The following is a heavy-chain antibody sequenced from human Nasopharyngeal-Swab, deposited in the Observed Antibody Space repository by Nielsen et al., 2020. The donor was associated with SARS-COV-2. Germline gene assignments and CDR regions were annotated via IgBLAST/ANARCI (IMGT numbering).Heavy chain of an antibody. D-gene: IGHD5/OR15-5a*01. CDR3: ARFGVFDAFDI. CDR2: INYSGST. J-gene: IGHJ3*02. V-gene: IGHV4-31*02. Sequence: WIRQPPGKGLEWIGYINYSGSTYYNPSLKSRVTISVDTSKNEFSLKLTSVTAADTAVFYFARFGVFDAFDIWGQGTMVTVSS.